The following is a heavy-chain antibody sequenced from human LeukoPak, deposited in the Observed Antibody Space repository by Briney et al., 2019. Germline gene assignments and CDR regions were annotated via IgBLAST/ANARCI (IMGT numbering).Heavy chain of an antibody. J-gene: IGHJ4*02. D-gene: IGHD3-22*01. CDR2: MNPNSGGT. Sequence: ASVKVSCKASGYTFTSYDINWVRQATGQGLEWMGWMNPNSGGTNYAQKFQGRVTMTRDTSISTAYMELSRLRSDDTAVYYCARDLYYYDSSGYRLLPFDYWGQGTLVTVSS. CDR3: ARDLYYYDSSGYRLLPFDY. CDR1: GYTFTSYD. V-gene: IGHV1-2*02.